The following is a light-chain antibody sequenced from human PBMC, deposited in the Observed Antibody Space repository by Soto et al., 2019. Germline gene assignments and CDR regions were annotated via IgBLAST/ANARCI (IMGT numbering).Light chain of an antibody. V-gene: IGKV3-15*01. CDR3: QQYNNWPIT. CDR2: GAS. Sequence: EIVLTQSPGTLSLSPGERATLSCRASQSVSSSYLAWYQQRPGQAPRLLIYGASSRATGIPARFSGSGSGTEFTLTITSLQSEDFAVYCCQQYNNWPITFGQGTRLEIK. CDR1: QSVSSSY. J-gene: IGKJ5*01.